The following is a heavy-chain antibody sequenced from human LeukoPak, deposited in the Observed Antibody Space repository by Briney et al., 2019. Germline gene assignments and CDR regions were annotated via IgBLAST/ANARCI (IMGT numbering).Heavy chain of an antibody. CDR2: ISYDGSNK. CDR3: ARGADTGSYGSLVYFDY. CDR1: GFTFRSYA. J-gene: IGHJ4*02. D-gene: IGHD3-16*01. V-gene: IGHV3-30-3*01. Sequence: GGSLRLSCAGSGFTFRSYAMHWVRQAPGKGLEWVAVISYDGSNKDYADSVKGRFTISRDNSKNTLFLQMNSLRAEDTAVYYCARGADTGSYGSLVYFDYWGQGTLVTVSS.